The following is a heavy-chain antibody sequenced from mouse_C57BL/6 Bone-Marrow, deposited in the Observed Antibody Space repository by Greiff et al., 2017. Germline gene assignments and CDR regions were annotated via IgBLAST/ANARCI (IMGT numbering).Heavy chain of an antibody. J-gene: IGHJ2*01. D-gene: IGHD2-4*01. V-gene: IGHV1-62-2*01. CDR1: GYIFTEYT. CDR3: ARHERYYDYEGYFDY. CDR2: FYPGSGSI. Sequence: VQLQQSGAELVKPGASVKLSCKASGYIFTEYTIHWVKQRSGQGLEWIGWFYPGSGSIKYNERFKDKATLTAAKSSNTVYMELSRLTSEDSAVYFCARHERYYDYEGYFDYWGQGTTLTVSS.